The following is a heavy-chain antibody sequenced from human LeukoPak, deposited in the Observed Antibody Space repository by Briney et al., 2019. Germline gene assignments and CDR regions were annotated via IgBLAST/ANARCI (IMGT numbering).Heavy chain of an antibody. CDR1: GFTFSSYG. V-gene: IGHV3-30*18. CDR2: ISYDGSNK. J-gene: IGHJ3*02. D-gene: IGHD1-26*01. CDR3: AKERGSYPPAFDI. Sequence: PGGSLRLSCAASGFTFSSYGMHWVRQAPGKGLEWVAVISYDGSNKYYADSVKGRFTISRDNSKNTLYLQMNSLRAEDTAVYYCAKERGSYPPAFDIWGQGTMVTVSS.